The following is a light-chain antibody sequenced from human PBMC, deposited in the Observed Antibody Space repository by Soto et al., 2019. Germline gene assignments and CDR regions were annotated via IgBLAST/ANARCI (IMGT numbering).Light chain of an antibody. V-gene: IGKV1-33*01. CDR1: QDSSNY. CDR3: QQYANPPPT. Sequence: DIQMTQSPSSLSASVGDRVTITCQASQDSSNYLNWYQQKPGKAPKLLIYDASNLETGVPSRFSGSGSGTEFTFTISSLQPEDIATYYCQQYANPPPTFGGATKVEIK. J-gene: IGKJ4*01. CDR2: DAS.